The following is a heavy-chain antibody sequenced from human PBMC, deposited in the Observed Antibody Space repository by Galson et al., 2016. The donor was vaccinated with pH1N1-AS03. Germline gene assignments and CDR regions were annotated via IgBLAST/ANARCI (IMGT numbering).Heavy chain of an antibody. V-gene: IGHV1-2*02. Sequence: SVKVSCKASGYTFTEYYMYWVRQAPGRGLEWMGWINPTSGGTKSAQKSQGRVTMTRDTSINTAYMELSSLRSDDTAVYYCARGDYFGSGTYKPYYAMDVWGQGTTVTVSS. J-gene: IGHJ6*02. CDR2: INPTSGGT. CDR1: GYTFTEYY. D-gene: IGHD3-10*01. CDR3: ARGDYFGSGTYKPYYAMDV.